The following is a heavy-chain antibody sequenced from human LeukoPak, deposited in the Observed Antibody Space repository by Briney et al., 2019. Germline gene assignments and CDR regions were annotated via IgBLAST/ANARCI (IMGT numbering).Heavy chain of an antibody. D-gene: IGHD2-2*01. CDR2: IWYDGTNQ. CDR3: ARDWSSTSFDY. CDR1: GFTFSAYD. J-gene: IGHJ4*02. Sequence: GGSLRLSCAASGFTFSAYDMHWVRQAPGKGLEWVAIIWYDGTNQYYADSVKGRFTISRDNYTNTLYLQMNSLRAEDTAVYYCARDWSSTSFDYWGQGTLVTVSS. V-gene: IGHV3-33*01.